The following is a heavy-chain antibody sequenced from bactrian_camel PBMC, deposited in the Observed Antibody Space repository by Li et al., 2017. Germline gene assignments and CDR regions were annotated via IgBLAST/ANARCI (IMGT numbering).Heavy chain of an antibody. CDR2: IYTDAGSP. D-gene: IGHD6*01. J-gene: IGHJ4*01. V-gene: IGHV3S1*01. CDR1: GYTYGSSC. Sequence: HVQLVESGGGSVQAGGSLRISCTVSGYTYGSSCMGWFRRTPGKEREFVAGIYTDAGSPHYSESVKGRFTISRDNAKNTLFLQLNSLNTEDTAMYYCAKSDGEAWFAYWGQGTQVTVS. CDR3: AKSDGEAWFAY.